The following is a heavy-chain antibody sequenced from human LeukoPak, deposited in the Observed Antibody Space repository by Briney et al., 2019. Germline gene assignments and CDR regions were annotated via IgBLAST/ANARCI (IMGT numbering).Heavy chain of an antibody. CDR1: GYTFTSYG. V-gene: IGHV1-18*01. CDR3: ARGTLRYFDWLLTGYFDY. Sequence: ASVKVSCKASGYTFTSYGISWVRQAPGQGLEWMGWISAYNGNTNYAQKLQGRVTMTTDTSTSTAYMELRSLRSDDTAVYYCARGTLRYFDWLLTGYFDYWGQGTPVTVSS. CDR2: ISAYNGNT. D-gene: IGHD3-9*01. J-gene: IGHJ4*02.